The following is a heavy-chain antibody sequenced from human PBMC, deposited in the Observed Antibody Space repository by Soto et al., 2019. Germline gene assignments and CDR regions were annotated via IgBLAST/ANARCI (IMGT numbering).Heavy chain of an antibody. D-gene: IGHD1-1*01. CDR3: AREFTGTNCFDY. V-gene: IGHV1-46*01. J-gene: IGHJ4*02. CDR2: IDPSSGIT. CDR1: GYTFTTYH. Sequence: QVQLVQSGAEVKKPGASVRVSCKASGYTFTTYHVHWVRQAPGQGPEWMGIIDPSSGITDYTQKFQGRVTMTRDTSTSVVYMELRSLRSEDTATYYCAREFTGTNCFDYWGQGTLLTVSP.